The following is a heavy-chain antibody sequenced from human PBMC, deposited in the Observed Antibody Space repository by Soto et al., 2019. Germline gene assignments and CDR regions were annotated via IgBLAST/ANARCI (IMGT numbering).Heavy chain of an antibody. CDR3: VRGPYANGWHLSDY. J-gene: IGHJ4*02. CDR2: IYYSGGT. V-gene: IGHV4-59*01. CDR1: GGSITGYY. D-gene: IGHD6-19*01. Sequence: SETLSLTCTVSGGSITGYYWSWIRQPPGKGLEWIGYIYYSGGTNYNPSLKSRVTISVDTSKNYFSLKVNSVTATDTAVYYCVRGPYANGWHLSDYWGRGILVTVSS.